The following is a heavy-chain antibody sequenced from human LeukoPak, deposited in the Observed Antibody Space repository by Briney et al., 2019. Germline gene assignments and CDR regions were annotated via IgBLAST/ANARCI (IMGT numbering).Heavy chain of an antibody. D-gene: IGHD5-24*01. CDR2: IKYDGSEE. CDR3: ARLQRYVSDYYYGMDV. J-gene: IGHJ6*02. CDR1: GLTFSSYW. Sequence: GGSLRLSCAASGLTFSSYWMSWVRQAPGRGLEWVANIKYDGSEEYYVDSVKGRFTISRDNAKNSLYLQVNSLRADDTAVYYCARLQRYVSDYYYGMDVWGQGTTVTVSS. V-gene: IGHV3-7*02.